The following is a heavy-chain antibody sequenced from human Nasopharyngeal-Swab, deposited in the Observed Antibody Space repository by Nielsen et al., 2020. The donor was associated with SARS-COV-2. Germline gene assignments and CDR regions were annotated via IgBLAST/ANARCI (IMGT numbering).Heavy chain of an antibody. CDR3: AKAYSTSRLEPYSWFDP. Sequence: GGSLRLSCAASGFTFSSYGMHWVRQAPGKGLEWVAFIRYDGSNKYYADSVKGRFTISRDNSKNTLYLQMNSLRAEDTAIYYCAKAYSTSRLEPYSWFDPWGQGTLVTVSS. D-gene: IGHD6-13*01. J-gene: IGHJ5*02. CDR2: IRYDGSNK. V-gene: IGHV3-30*02. CDR1: GFTFSSYG.